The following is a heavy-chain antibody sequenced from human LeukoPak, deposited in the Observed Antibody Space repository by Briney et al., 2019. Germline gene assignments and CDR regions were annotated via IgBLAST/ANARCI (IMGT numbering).Heavy chain of an antibody. D-gene: IGHD3-10*01. J-gene: IGHJ4*02. CDR2: ISGSGGST. CDR3: AKGRNYYGSGTNDY. CDR1: GFTFSSYA. Sequence: GGSLRLSCAASGFTFSSYAMSWVRQAPGKGLEWVSAISGSGGSTYYADSVKGRFTISRDNSNNTLYLQMNSLRAEDTAVYYCAKGRNYYGSGTNDYWGQGTLVTVSS. V-gene: IGHV3-23*01.